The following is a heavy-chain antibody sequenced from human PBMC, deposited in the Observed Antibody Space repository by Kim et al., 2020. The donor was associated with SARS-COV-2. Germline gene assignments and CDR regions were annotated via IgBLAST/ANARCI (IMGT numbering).Heavy chain of an antibody. CDR1: GFTFSDYY. V-gene: IGHV3-11*01. CDR2: ISSSGSTI. D-gene: IGHD1-20*01. J-gene: IGHJ6*03. CDR3: AREDRDSGYGNEDNWNDVGDYYYYMDV. Sequence: GGSLRLSCAASGFTFSDYYMSWIRQAPGKGLEWVSYISSSGSTIYYADSVKGRFTISRDNAKNSLYLQMNSLRAEDTAVYYCAREDRDSGYGNEDNWNDVGDYYYYMDVWGKGTTVTVSS.